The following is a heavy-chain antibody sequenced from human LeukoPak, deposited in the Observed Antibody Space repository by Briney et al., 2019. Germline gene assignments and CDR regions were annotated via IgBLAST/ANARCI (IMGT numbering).Heavy chain of an antibody. CDR2: IKQDGSEK. V-gene: IGHV3-7*03. CDR3: ARARIVVVPAAMFDY. D-gene: IGHD2-2*01. CDR1: GFTFSSYW. J-gene: IGHJ4*02. Sequence: QPGGSLRLSCAASGFTFSSYWMSWVRQAPGKGLEWVANIKQDGSEKYYVDSVKGRFTIPRDNAKNSLYLQMNSLRAEDTAVYYCARARIVVVPAAMFDYWGQGTLVTVSS.